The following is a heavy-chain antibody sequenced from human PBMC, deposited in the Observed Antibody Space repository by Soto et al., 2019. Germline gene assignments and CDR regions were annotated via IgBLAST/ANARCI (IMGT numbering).Heavy chain of an antibody. Sequence: PGGSLRLSCAASGFTVSSNYMSWVRQAPGKGLEWVSVIYSGGSTYYADSVKGRFTISRDNSKNTLYLQMNSLRAEDTAVYYCARGCSGGSCHPGGAFDILGQGTMVTV. CDR1: GFTVSSNY. D-gene: IGHD2-15*01. CDR2: IYSGGST. J-gene: IGHJ3*02. CDR3: ARGCSGGSCHPGGAFDI. V-gene: IGHV3-66*01.